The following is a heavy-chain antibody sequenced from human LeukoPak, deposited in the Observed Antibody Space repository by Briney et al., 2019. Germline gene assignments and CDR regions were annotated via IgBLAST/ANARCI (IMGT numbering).Heavy chain of an antibody. J-gene: IGHJ4*02. Sequence: GGSLRLSCAASGFTFSSYAMHWVRQAPGQALEWVAVISYDGSYKYYADSVKGRFTISRDNSKNTLYLQMNSLRAEDTAVYYCVRDWKGWEPEYFDYWGQGTLVTVSS. CDR2: ISYDGSYK. CDR1: GFTFSSYA. CDR3: VRDWKGWEPEYFDY. V-gene: IGHV3-30-3*01. D-gene: IGHD1-26*01.